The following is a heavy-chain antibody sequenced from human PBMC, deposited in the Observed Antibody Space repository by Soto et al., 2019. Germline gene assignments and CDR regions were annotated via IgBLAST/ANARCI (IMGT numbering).Heavy chain of an antibody. CDR2: IYHSGRT. CDR3: ARVPPDIVDSWFDS. V-gene: IGHV4-4*02. CDR1: GGSISSSNW. D-gene: IGHD2-15*01. J-gene: IGHJ5*01. Sequence: PSETLSLTCAVSGGSISSSNWWSWVRQPPGKGLEWIGEIYHSGRTDYNPSLKSRVTISVDKSKNQFSLKLTSVTAADTAVYSWARVPPDIVDSWFDSWGQGTLVTVSS.